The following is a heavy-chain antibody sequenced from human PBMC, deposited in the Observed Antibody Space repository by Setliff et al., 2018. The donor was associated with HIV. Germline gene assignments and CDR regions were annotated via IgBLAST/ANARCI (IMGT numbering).Heavy chain of an antibody. V-gene: IGHV4-34*01. CDR3: ARHEPYSSGWFVDY. CDR1: GGSFSAYY. CDR2: INHSGST. D-gene: IGHD6-19*01. J-gene: IGHJ4*02. Sequence: KTSETLSLTCAVYGGSFSAYYWSWIRQPPGKGLEWIGEINHSGSTYSDSTNYNPSLKSRVTISVDTSKNQFSLKLTSVTAADTAVYYCARHEPYSSGWFVDYWGQGTLVTVSS.